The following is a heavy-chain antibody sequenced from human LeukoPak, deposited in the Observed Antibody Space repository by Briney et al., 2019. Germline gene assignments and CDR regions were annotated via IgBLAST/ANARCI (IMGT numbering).Heavy chain of an antibody. J-gene: IGHJ4*02. Sequence: SETLSLTCAVYGGSFSGYYWSWIRQPPGKGPEWIGEINHSGSTNYNPSLKSRVTISVDTSKNQFSLKLSSVTAADTAVYYCARIGRDCSSTSCPKYYFDYWGQGTLVTVSS. CDR2: INHSGST. CDR3: ARIGRDCSSTSCPKYYFDY. CDR1: GGSFSGYY. D-gene: IGHD2-2*01. V-gene: IGHV4-34*01.